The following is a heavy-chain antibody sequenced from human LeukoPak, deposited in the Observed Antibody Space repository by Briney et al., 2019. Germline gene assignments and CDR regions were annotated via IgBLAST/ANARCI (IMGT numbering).Heavy chain of an antibody. V-gene: IGHV3-30*04. D-gene: IGHD2-8*01. Sequence: GGSLRLSCTASGFTFSDHAMHWVRQAPGKGLEWVTVISCHARDQFYADSVKGRFTVSRDNSRNTLYLQMNSLRAEDSAVYYCAAQPCINGICYLDYWGQGTLVTVSS. CDR1: GFTFSDHA. J-gene: IGHJ4*02. CDR2: ISCHARDQ. CDR3: AAQPCINGICYLDY.